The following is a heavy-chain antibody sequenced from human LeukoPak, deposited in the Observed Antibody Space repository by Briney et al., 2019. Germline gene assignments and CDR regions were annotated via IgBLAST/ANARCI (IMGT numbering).Heavy chain of an antibody. CDR3: ARDSRPIRYFDWLPSYYFDY. J-gene: IGHJ4*02. CDR1: GFTFSTYA. D-gene: IGHD3-9*01. V-gene: IGHV3-23*01. Sequence: GGSLRLSCAASGFTFSTYAVNWVRQAPGKGLEWVSAITGSGGATYYADSVKGRFTISRDNSKNTLYLQMNSLRAEDTAVYYCARDSRPIRYFDWLPSYYFDYWGQGTLVTVSS. CDR2: ITGSGGAT.